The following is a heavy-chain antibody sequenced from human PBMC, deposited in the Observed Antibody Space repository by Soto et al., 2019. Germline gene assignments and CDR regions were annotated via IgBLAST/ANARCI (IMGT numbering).Heavy chain of an antibody. CDR2: ISDSGGAT. CDR3: TKPISGYYAPSDH. V-gene: IGHV3-23*01. J-gene: IGHJ4*02. Sequence: GGSLRISYAASGFKFISFAMSWVRQAPGKGLEWVSVISDSGGATYYADSVRGRFTISRDNSKSTLFLQMNSLRGDDTAIYYCTKPISGYYAPSDHWGQGTQVTVSS. D-gene: IGHD3-22*01. CDR1: GFKFISFA.